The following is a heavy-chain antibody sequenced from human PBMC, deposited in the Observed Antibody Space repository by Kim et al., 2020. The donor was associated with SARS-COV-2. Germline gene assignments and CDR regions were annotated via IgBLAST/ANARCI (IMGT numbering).Heavy chain of an antibody. Sequence: GGSLRLSCAASGFTFSSYWMSWVRQAPGKGLEWVSNIKQDGSEKYYVDSVKGRFTISRDNAKNSLYLQMNSLIAEDTAVYYCASGGVRGLLWFGESYNWFDPWGEGTPGTVSS. D-gene: IGHD3-10*01. V-gene: IGHV3-7*03. CDR1: GFTFSSYW. J-gene: IGHJ5*02. CDR3: ASGGVRGLLWFGESYNWFDP. CDR2: IKQDGSEK.